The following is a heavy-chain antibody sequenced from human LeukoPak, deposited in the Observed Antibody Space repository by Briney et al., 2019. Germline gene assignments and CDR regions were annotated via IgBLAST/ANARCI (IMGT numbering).Heavy chain of an antibody. V-gene: IGHV4-59*01. CDR3: AREGYSGADFDS. CDR1: GGSISTYY. J-gene: IGHJ4*02. Sequence: KPSETLSLTCAVSGGSISTYYWSWIRQSPGKGLEWIGYIYHNGDTRYNPSLKSRVTISVDTSKNHFSPKLNSVTTADTAVYYCAREGYSGADFDSWGQGTLVTVSS. CDR2: IYHNGDT. D-gene: IGHD2-21*01.